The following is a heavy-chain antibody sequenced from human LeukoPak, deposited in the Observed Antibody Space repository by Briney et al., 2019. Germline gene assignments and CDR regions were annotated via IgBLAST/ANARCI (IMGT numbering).Heavy chain of an antibody. J-gene: IGHJ4*02. CDR2: IYSGGST. D-gene: IGHD3-22*01. CDR3: ARDLESYDTIY. Sequence: GGSLRLSCAASGFTVSSNHMSWVRQAPGKGLEWVSVIYSGGSTYYADSVKGRFTISRDNSKNTLYLQMNSLRAEDTAVYYCARDLESYDTIYWGQGTLVTVSS. CDR1: GFTVSSNH. V-gene: IGHV3-53*01.